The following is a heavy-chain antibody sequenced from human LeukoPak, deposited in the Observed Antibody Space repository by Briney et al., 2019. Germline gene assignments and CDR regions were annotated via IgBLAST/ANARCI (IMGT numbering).Heavy chain of an antibody. CDR2: IKSKTDGGTT. CDR1: GLTFSNAW. V-gene: IGHV3-15*01. J-gene: IGHJ4*02. D-gene: IGHD3-22*01. Sequence: GGSLRLSCAASGLTFSNAWMSWVRQAPGKGLEWVGRIKSKTDGGTTDYAAPVKGRFTISRDDSKNTLYLQMNSLKTEDTAVYYCTTDLQYYDSSGYNDYWGQGTLVTVSS. CDR3: TTDLQYYDSSGYNDY.